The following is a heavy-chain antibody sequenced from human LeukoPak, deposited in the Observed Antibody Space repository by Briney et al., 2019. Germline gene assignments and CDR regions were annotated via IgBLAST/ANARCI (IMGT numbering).Heavy chain of an antibody. CDR1: GGSISSSSYY. CDR3: ARGRSRISTN. D-gene: IGHD2-2*01. CDR2: IYYSGST. J-gene: IGHJ4*02. V-gene: IGHV4-39*01. Sequence: SETLSLTCTVSGGSISSSSYYWGWIRQPPGKGLKWIGSIYYSGSTYYNPSLKSRVTISVDTSKNQFSLKLSSVTTADTAVYYCARGRSRISTNWGQGTLVTVSS.